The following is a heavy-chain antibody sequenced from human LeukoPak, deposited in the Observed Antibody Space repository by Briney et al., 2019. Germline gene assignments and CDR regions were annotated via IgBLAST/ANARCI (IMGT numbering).Heavy chain of an antibody. CDR3: ARDPYLYGDRTYFDY. CDR2: IYYSGST. Sequence: SETLSLTCTVSGGSISSSCYYWGWLRQPPWKGLEWIGSIYYSGSTYYNPSLKSRVTISVDTSKDQFSLKLSSVTAADTAVYYCARDPYLYGDRTYFDYWGQGTLVTVSS. V-gene: IGHV4-39*07. CDR1: GGSISSSCYY. J-gene: IGHJ4*02. D-gene: IGHD4-17*01.